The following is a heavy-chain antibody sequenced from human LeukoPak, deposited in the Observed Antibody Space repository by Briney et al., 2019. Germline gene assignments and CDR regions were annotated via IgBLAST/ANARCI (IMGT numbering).Heavy chain of an antibody. D-gene: IGHD1-26*01. Sequence: SETLSLTCAVYGGTFSGYYWSWIREPPGKRGGGGGEIKESGGTNYNPSLKSRVTISADKSKNQVSLKLTSVTAADTAVYYCARLSVIVGSTLEYYFYYMDVWGQGTTVTVSS. V-gene: IGHV4-34*01. CDR3: ARLSVIVGSTLEYYFYYMDV. CDR2: IKESGGT. CDR1: GGTFSGYY. J-gene: IGHJ6*03.